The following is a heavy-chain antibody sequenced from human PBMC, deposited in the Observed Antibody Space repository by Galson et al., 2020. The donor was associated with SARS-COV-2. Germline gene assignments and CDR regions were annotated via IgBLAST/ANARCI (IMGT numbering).Heavy chain of an antibody. CDR3: AREGEQLALDF. Sequence: GESLKISCAASGFTFSGHTMMWVRQAPGKGLEWVSSISASNTYIYYADLVKGRFTISRDNAKNSVYLQMNSLRAEDTALYYCAREGEQLALDFWGQGTLVTVSS. V-gene: IGHV3-21*01. CDR1: GFTFSGHT. CDR2: ISASNTYI. J-gene: IGHJ4*02. D-gene: IGHD6-6*01.